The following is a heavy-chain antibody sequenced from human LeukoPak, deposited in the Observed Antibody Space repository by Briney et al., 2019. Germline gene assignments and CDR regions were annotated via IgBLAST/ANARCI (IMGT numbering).Heavy chain of an antibody. J-gene: IGHJ4*02. V-gene: IGHV4-59*01. D-gene: IGHD3-22*01. Sequence: PSETLSLTCTVSGGSINLYYWSWIRQPPGKGLEWVGYIYYTGSTKYNPSLKSRVTISVDTSKNQFSLKLNSVTAADTAVYYCARRTHDSSGLETFVYWGQGTQDTVSS. CDR2: IYYTGST. CDR3: ARRTHDSSGLETFVY. CDR1: GGSINLYY.